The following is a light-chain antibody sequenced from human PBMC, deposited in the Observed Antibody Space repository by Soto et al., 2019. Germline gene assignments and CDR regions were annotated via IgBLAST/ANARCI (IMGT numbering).Light chain of an antibody. CDR2: WAS. Sequence: DIVMTQSPDSLAVSLGERATINCKSSQTVLYSPNNKNYLAWYQQKPGQPPKLLVYWASTRESGVPDRFSGSGSVTDFTLTISSLQAEDVAVYYCLQYYATPRTFSQGTKVDIK. CDR3: LQYYATPRT. CDR1: QTVLYSPNNKNY. V-gene: IGKV4-1*01. J-gene: IGKJ1*01.